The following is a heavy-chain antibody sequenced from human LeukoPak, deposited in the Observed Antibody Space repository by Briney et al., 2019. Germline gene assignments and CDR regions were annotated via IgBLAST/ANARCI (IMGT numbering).Heavy chain of an antibody. J-gene: IGHJ4*02. V-gene: IGHV3-48*03. CDR2: ISNSGTAI. Sequence: GGSLRLSCAASGFTFSSYEMNWVRQAPGKGLEWVSYISNSGTAIYYADSVKGRFTISRDNSKNTLYLQMNSLRAEDTAVYYCARDYGITGTTPNQFDYWGQGTLVTVSS. CDR3: ARDYGITGTTPNQFDY. CDR1: GFTFSSYE. D-gene: IGHD1/OR15-1a*01.